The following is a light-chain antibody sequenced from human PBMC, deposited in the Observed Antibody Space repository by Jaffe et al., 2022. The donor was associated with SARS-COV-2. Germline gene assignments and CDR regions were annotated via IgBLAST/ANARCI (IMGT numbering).Light chain of an antibody. CDR3: SSYTSSSTWV. CDR2: DVI. V-gene: IGLV2-14*01. CDR1: SSDIGGYNY. J-gene: IGLJ3*02. Sequence: QSALTQPASVSGSPGQPITISCTGSSSDIGGYNYVSWYQQHPGKAPKLMIFDVINRPSGVSNRFSGSKSGNTASLTISGLQADDEADYYCSSYTSSSTWVFGGGTKLTVL.